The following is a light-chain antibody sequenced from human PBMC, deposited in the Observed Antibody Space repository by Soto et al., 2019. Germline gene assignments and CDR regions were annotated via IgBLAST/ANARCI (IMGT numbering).Light chain of an antibody. V-gene: IGLV2-14*01. CDR2: DVT. CDR3: QSYDSSLSGSV. CDR1: SSDIGDYDY. J-gene: IGLJ2*01. Sequence: QSALTQPASVSGSPGQSITISCTGTSSDIGDYDYVSWYQHLPGKAPKLLIFDVTHRPSGVSDRFSGSKSGNTASLTISGVRPEDEADYYCQSYDSSLSGSVFGGGTKVTVL.